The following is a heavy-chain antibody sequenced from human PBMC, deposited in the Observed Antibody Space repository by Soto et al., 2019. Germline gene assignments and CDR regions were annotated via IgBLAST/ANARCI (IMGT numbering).Heavy chain of an antibody. CDR2: ISAYNGNT. CDR1: GYTFTSYG. Sequence: ASVKVSCKASGYTFTSYGISWVRQAPGQGLEWMGWISAYNGNTNYAQKLQGRVTMTTDTSTSTAYMELRSLRSDDTAVYYCARSGGSGYSHYYYYYRMDVWGQGTTVTVSS. D-gene: IGHD3-22*01. V-gene: IGHV1-18*01. J-gene: IGHJ6*02. CDR3: ARSGGSGYSHYYYYYRMDV.